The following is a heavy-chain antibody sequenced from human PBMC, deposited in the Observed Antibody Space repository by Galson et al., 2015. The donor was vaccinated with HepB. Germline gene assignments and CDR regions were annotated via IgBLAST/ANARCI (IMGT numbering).Heavy chain of an antibody. D-gene: IGHD6-13*01. J-gene: IGHJ4*01. Sequence: SLRLSCAASGFTFSDYAMHWVRQAPGKGLEWVAVISYDGDYKYHVDSVKGRFTISRDSSKNTLYLQMNSLRAEDTAVYYCARHQLATFDYWGQRTLVTVSS. V-gene: IGHV3-30*04. CDR2: ISYDGDYK. CDR3: ARHQLATFDY. CDR1: GFTFSDYA.